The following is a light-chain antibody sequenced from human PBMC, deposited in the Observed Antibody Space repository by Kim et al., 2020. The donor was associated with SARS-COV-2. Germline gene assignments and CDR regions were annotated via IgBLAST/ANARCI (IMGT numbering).Light chain of an antibody. Sequence: EIVMTQSPSTLSVSPGERVTLSCRASQSVGRRMAWYLQKHGQPPRVLIYDAFTRASGIPARFSGGGSATDFTLTISSLQSEDLGVNYCQQYAELWTFGQGTKVDI. CDR1: QSVGRR. CDR3: QQYAELWT. V-gene: IGKV3-15*01. J-gene: IGKJ1*01. CDR2: DAF.